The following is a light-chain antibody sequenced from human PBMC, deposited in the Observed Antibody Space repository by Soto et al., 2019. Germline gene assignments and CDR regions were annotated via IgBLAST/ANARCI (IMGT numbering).Light chain of an antibody. Sequence: QSVLTQPPSVSAAPGQKVTISCSGSSSNIGNNSVSWYQHLPRTAPKFLIYDNKERPSGIPDRFSASKSVTSATLGITGLQTGDEADYYCVTWDSGLRAVLFGGGTKLTVL. V-gene: IGLV1-51*01. CDR1: SSNIGNNS. CDR2: DNK. J-gene: IGLJ3*02. CDR3: VTWDSGLRAVL.